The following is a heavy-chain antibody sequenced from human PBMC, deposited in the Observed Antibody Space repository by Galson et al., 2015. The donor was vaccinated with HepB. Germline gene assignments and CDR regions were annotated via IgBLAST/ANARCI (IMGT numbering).Heavy chain of an antibody. J-gene: IGHJ4*02. V-gene: IGHV3-33*01. CDR3: ARGARGDGYNYYFDY. Sequence: SLRLSCAASGFTFSSYGMHWARQAPGKGLEWVAVIWYDGSNKYYADSVKGRFTISRDNSKNTLYLQMNSLRAEDTAVYYCARGARGDGYNYYFDYWGQGTLVTVSS. D-gene: IGHD5-24*01. CDR2: IWYDGSNK. CDR1: GFTFSSYG.